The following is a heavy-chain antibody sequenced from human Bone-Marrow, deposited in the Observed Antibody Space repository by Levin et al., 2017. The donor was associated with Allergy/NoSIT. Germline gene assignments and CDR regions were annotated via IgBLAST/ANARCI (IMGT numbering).Heavy chain of an antibody. V-gene: IGHV3-66*01. CDR1: GGFTVSNNY. Sequence: PGGSLRLSCAASGGFTVSNNYMTWVRQAPGKGLEWVSFMYSGGGTYYADSVRGRFTISRDNSKNTLHLQMNSLRVEDTAVYYCARVPGYVWGQGTTVTVSS. D-gene: IGHD3-10*01. J-gene: IGHJ6*02. CDR3: ARVPGYV. CDR2: MYSGGGT.